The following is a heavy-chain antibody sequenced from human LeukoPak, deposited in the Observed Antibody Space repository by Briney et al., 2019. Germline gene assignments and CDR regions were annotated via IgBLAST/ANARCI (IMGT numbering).Heavy chain of an antibody. J-gene: IGHJ4*02. V-gene: IGHV3-64*02. D-gene: IGHD2-2*01. Sequence: GGSLRLSCVASGFTFSSYAMHWVRQAPGKGLEHVSVISSNGGSTYYADSVEGRFTISRDNSKNTLYLQMGSLRAEDMAVYYCAREGRYCSSTNCYIDYWGRGTLVTVSS. CDR3: AREGRYCSSTNCYIDY. CDR1: GFTFSSYA. CDR2: ISSNGGST.